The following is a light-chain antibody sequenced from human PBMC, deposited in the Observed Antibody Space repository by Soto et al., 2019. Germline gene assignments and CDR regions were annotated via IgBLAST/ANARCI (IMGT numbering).Light chain of an antibody. CDR1: QRISSW. J-gene: IGKJ4*01. Sequence: DIQITQSPSTLSGSVGDRVTITCRASQRISSWLAWYQQKPRKAPKLLIYDASSLESGVPPRFSGSGSGTEFTLTISSLEPEDFAVYYCQQHGSSLAVTFGRGTKVDIK. V-gene: IGKV1-5*01. CDR3: QQHGSSLAVT. CDR2: DAS.